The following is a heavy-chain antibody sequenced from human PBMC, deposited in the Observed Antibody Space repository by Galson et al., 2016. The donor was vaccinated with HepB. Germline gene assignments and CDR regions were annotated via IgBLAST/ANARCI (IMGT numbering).Heavy chain of an antibody. V-gene: IGHV1-18*01. CDR1: GYIFNSYG. D-gene: IGHD4-17*01. CDR3: ARDLPDYGDYIYYYYGMDV. J-gene: IGHJ6*01. CDR2: VSAFNGNT. Sequence: SVKVSCKASGYIFNSYGITWVRQASGQGLEWMGWVSAFNGNTKSAQRVQGRVTMTADTSTSTAYMELTNLRSDDTDVYFCARDLPDYGDYIYYYYGMDVLGQGTTGTVSS.